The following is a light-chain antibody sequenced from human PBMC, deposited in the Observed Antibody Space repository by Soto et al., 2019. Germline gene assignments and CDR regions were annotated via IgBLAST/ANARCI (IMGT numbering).Light chain of an antibody. CDR3: QTWGAGIVV. Sequence: QSVLTQSPSASASLGASVKLTCTLSSGHSSYAIAWHQQQPEKGPRYLMKLNSDGSHIKGDGIPDRFSGSRSGAERYLTISSLQSEDEADYYCQTWGAGIVVFGGGTKLTVL. V-gene: IGLV4-69*01. CDR2: LNSDGSH. J-gene: IGLJ2*01. CDR1: SGHSSYA.